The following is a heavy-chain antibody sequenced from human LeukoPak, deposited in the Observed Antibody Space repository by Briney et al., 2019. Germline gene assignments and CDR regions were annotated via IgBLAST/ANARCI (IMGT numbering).Heavy chain of an antibody. J-gene: IGHJ3*02. Sequence: SQTLSLTCGISGDSVSSNSAAWNWIRQSPSRGLEWLGRTYYRSKWYNNYAVSVKSRITINPDSSKNQVSLQLNSVTPEDTAMYYCARKGRTADRTLWAFDIWGQGTMVTVSS. CDR3: ARKGRTADRTLWAFDI. V-gene: IGHV6-1*01. CDR2: TYYRSKWYN. D-gene: IGHD2-21*01. CDR1: GDSVSSNSAA.